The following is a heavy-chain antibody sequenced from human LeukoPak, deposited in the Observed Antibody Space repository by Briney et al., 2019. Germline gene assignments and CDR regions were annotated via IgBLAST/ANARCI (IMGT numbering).Heavy chain of an antibody. Sequence: GGSLRLSCAASGFTVSSNYMSWVRQAPGKGLEWVSAFSGSDDTTYYADSVKGRFTISRDTSKNTLYLEMNSLRAEDTAVYYCAKAKGYGDFFFDYWGQGTLVTVSS. D-gene: IGHD4-17*01. J-gene: IGHJ4*02. CDR3: AKAKGYGDFFFDY. CDR1: GFTVSSNY. CDR2: FSGSDDTT. V-gene: IGHV3-23*01.